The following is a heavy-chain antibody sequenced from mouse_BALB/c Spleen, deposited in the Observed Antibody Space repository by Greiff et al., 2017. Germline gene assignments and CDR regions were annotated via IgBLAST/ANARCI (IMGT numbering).Heavy chain of an antibody. CDR2: IRSKSNNYAT. J-gene: IGHJ3*01. Sequence: VQLKQSGGGLVQPKGSLKLSCAASGFTFNTYAMNWVRQAPGKGLEWVARIRSKSNNYATYYADSVKDRFTISRDDSQSMLYLQMNNLKTEDTAMYYCAAYYRGGGFAYWGQGTLVTVSA. D-gene: IGHD2-14*01. CDR1: GFTFNTYA. CDR3: AAYYRGGGFAY. V-gene: IGHV10-1*02.